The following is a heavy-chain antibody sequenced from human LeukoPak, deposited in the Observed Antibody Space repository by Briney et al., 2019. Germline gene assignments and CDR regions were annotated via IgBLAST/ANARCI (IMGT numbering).Heavy chain of an antibody. CDR2: IFDDGNND. CDR1: GFTFSSYG. Sequence: PGGSLRLSCAASGFTFSSYGMHWVRQAPGKGLEWVAVIFDDGNNDDYAESVKGRFTISRDNSKNSLYLHMNSLRSEDTALYYCAKDHVYGGADDWGQGTLVTVSS. CDR3: AKDHVYGGADD. J-gene: IGHJ4*02. D-gene: IGHD4-23*01. V-gene: IGHV3-30*18.